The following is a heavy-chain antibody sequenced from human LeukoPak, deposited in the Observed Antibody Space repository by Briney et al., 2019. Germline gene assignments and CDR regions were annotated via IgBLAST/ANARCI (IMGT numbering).Heavy chain of an antibody. CDR1: GFTFSSYA. CDR2: IGGSGANT. J-gene: IGHJ4*02. Sequence: GGSLRLSCAASGFTFSSYAMNWVRQAPGKGLEWVSTIGGSGANTYYADSVKGRFTVSRDNSKNTLYLQMNSLRAEDTAVYYCAKDYKAAGTVDYWGQGTLVTVSS. V-gene: IGHV3-23*01. D-gene: IGHD6-13*01. CDR3: AKDYKAAGTVDY.